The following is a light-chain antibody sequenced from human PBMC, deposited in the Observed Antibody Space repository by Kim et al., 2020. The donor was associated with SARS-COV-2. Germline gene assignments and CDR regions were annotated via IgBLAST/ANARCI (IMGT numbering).Light chain of an antibody. J-gene: IGKJ2*01. CDR1: EPVTRDF. V-gene: IGKV3-20*01. Sequence: VLTQSPGSLSLSPGQRATLSCRASEPVTRDFVVWYQHKPGQSPRVLIYGASDRASGVPARFSGSGSTTDFTLTIGDLQPEDYAVYYFQYYGKSPPYTFGQGTKLEF. CDR2: GAS. CDR3: QYYGKSPPYT.